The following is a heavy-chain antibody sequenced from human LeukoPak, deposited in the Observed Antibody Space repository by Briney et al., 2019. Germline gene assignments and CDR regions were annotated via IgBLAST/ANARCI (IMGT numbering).Heavy chain of an antibody. V-gene: IGHV4-39*01. D-gene: IGHD5-18*01. CDR2: IYYSKNT. Sequence: GSLRLSCAASGFTFSSYAMSWVRQPPGKGLEWIGSIYYSKNTYYNPSLKSRVTISADTSKNQFSLTLGSVSATDTVVYYCVSPRGFSYGYFDYWGQGTLVTVSS. CDR3: VSPRGFSYGYFDY. CDR1: GFTFSSYA. J-gene: IGHJ4*02.